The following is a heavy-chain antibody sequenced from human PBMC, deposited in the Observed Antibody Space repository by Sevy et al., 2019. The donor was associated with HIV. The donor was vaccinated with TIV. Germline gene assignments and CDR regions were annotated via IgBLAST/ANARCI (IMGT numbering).Heavy chain of an antibody. V-gene: IGHV3-23*01. CDR2: ISGSGGST. CDR1: GFTFSSYA. J-gene: IGHJ1*01. Sequence: GGSLRLSCAASGFTFSSYAMSWVRQAPGKGLEWVSAISGSGGSTYYADSVKGRFTISRDNSKNTLYLQMNSLRAEDTAVYYCAKAAGGYYDSSGYYYWVYFQHWGQGTLVTVSS. D-gene: IGHD3-22*01. CDR3: AKAAGGYYDSSGYYYWVYFQH.